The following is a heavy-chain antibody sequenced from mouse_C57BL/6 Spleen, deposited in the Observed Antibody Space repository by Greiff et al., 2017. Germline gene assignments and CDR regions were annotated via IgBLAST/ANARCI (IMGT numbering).Heavy chain of an antibody. Sequence: GGGLVQPNGSLKLSCAASGFCFIPYAMNRVRQAPGKGGEWVGRIRSNRNNYATYYADSVKDRFNITSDDSESMLYLQMNNLKTEDTAMYYCVRQGDYSNNWYFEVWGTGTTVTASS. CDR3: VRQGDYSNNWYFEV. D-gene: IGHD2-5*01. V-gene: IGHV10-1*01. CDR1: GFCFIPYA. J-gene: IGHJ1*03. CDR2: IRSNRNNYAT.